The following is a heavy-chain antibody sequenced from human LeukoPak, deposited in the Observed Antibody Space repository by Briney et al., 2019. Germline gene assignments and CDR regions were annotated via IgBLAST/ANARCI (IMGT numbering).Heavy chain of an antibody. CDR1: GGSISSYY. CDR3: ARDSSAEYYDILTGYSYFDY. V-gene: IGHV4-4*07. CDR2: IYTSGST. J-gene: IGHJ4*02. Sequence: SETLSLTCTVSGGSISSYYWSWIRQPAGKGLERIGRIYTSGSTNYNPSLKSRVTMSVDTSKNQFSLKLSSVTAADTAVYYCARDSSAEYYDILTGYSYFDYWGQGTLVTVSS. D-gene: IGHD3-9*01.